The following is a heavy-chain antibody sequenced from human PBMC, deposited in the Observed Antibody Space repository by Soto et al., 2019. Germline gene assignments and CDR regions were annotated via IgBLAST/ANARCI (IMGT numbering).Heavy chain of an antibody. CDR3: ARDLRLDS. V-gene: IGHV4-31*03. Sequence: QVQLQESGPGLVKPSDTLSLTCTVSGGSISSGGYYWNWIRQYPGKGLEWIAYIYQSGTPYYNPSLKSRATISIDRSKNQFSMMLDYVTAADTAVYYCARDLRLDSWGPGTLVTVSS. J-gene: IGHJ4*02. D-gene: IGHD2-21*02. CDR1: GGSISSGGYY. CDR2: IYQSGTP.